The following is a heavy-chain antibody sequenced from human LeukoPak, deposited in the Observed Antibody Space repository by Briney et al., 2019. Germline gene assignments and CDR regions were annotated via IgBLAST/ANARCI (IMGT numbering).Heavy chain of an antibody. CDR2: INPSGGST. D-gene: IGHD3-16*02. CDR3: ARGRWGSYPFRWFDP. V-gene: IGHV1-46*01. Sequence: ASVEVSCKASGYTFTSYYMHWVRQAPGQGLEWMGIINPSGGSTSYAQKFQGRVTMTRDMSTSTVYMELSSLRSEDTAVYYCARGRWGSYPFRWFDPWGQGTLVTVSS. CDR1: GYTFTSYY. J-gene: IGHJ5*02.